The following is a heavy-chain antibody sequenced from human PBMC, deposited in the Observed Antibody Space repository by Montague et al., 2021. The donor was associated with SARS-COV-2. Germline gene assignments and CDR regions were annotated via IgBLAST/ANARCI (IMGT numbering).Heavy chain of an antibody. V-gene: IGHV4-39*07. D-gene: IGHD2-8*02. J-gene: IGHJ3*01. CDR3: AREQAGILRVVYVDGALDV. Sequence: SETLSLTCTVSGGSISSSSYSWGWIRQPPGKGLEWIGSIYYSGSTYYNPSLKSRVTISVDTSKNQFSLKLSSVTAADTAVYYCAREQAGILRVVYVDGALDVWGRGTMVTVSS. CDR2: IYYSGST. CDR1: GGSISSSSYS.